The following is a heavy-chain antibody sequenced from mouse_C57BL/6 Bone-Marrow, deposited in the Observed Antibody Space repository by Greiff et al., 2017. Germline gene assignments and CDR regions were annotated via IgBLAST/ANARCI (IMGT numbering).Heavy chain of an antibody. D-gene: IGHD2-1*01. J-gene: IGHJ3*01. Sequence: VQLQQSGAELVKPGASVKLSCKASGYTFTEYTIHWVKQRAGQGLAWIGWFYPGSGSIKYNEKFKDKAPLTADKSSSTDYMELSRLTSEDSAVYFCSRHGGYYGFAYWGQGTLVTVSA. V-gene: IGHV1-62-2*01. CDR2: FYPGSGSI. CDR1: GYTFTEYT. CDR3: SRHGGYYGFAY.